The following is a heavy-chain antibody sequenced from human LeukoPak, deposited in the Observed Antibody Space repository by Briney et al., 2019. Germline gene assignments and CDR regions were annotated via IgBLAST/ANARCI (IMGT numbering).Heavy chain of an antibody. Sequence: ASVKVSCKASGYTSTNYVISWVRQAPGQGLEWMGWISAYNYNTKYAQKFQGRVTMTTDTSTSTAYMELRSLRSDDTAVYYCARIPNYSSGWYGSTPFDYWGQGTLVTVSS. V-gene: IGHV1-18*01. D-gene: IGHD6-19*01. CDR1: GYTSTNYV. CDR2: ISAYNYNT. J-gene: IGHJ4*02. CDR3: ARIPNYSSGWYGSTPFDY.